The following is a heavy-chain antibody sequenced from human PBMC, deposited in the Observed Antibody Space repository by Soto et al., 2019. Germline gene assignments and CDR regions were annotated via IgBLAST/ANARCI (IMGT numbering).Heavy chain of an antibody. J-gene: IGHJ4*02. Sequence: GGSLRLSCGAAGFTFSSYAMSWVRQAPGKGLEWVSLISGSGGGTYYADSVKGRFTISRDNSKNTLYLQMNSLRAEDTAVFYCAKHLSNGSPDYWGQGTLVTVSS. V-gene: IGHV3-23*01. CDR1: GFTFSSYA. CDR3: AKHLSNGSPDY. CDR2: ISGSGGGT. D-gene: IGHD2-15*01.